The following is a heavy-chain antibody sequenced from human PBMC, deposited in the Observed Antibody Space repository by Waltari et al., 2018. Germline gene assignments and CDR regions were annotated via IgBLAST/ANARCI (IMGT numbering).Heavy chain of an antibody. CDR1: GLDSGVLG. CDR2: IWYDGDEK. V-gene: IGHV3-33*01. CDR3: ARLGDGDYYYYYYYYMDV. D-gene: IGHD4-17*01. J-gene: IGHJ6*03. Sequence: GRLVGSGGGVFRLGRPRGFSLQGPGLDSGVLGMPWVRQAPGKGLGWVSFIWYDGDEKYYADSVKGRFTISRDNSKNTVFLQMDSLRVEDTAVYYCARLGDGDYYYYYYYYMDVWGKGTAVTVSS.